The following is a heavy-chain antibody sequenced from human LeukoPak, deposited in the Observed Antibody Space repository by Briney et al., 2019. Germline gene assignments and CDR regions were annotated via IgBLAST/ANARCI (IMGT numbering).Heavy chain of an antibody. CDR1: GFTFSDYY. D-gene: IGHD5-24*01. Sequence: GGSLRLSCAASGFTFSDYYMSWIRQAPGKGLEWGAYISSSGSNIYYADSVKGRFTISRDNAKNSLYLQMNSLRAEDTAVYYCARDKRWLQRGAFDIWGQGTMVTVSS. CDR2: ISSSGSNI. CDR3: ARDKRWLQRGAFDI. J-gene: IGHJ3*02. V-gene: IGHV3-11*04.